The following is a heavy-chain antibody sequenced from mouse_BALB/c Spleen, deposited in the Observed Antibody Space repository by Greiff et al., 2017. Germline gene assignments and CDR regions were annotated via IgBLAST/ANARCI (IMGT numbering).Heavy chain of an antibody. CDR1: GYSITSDYA. J-gene: IGHJ3*01. D-gene: IGHD4-1*01. CDR2: ISYSGST. V-gene: IGHV3-2*02. CDR3: ANWDVAY. Sequence: EAQLVESGPGLVKPSQSLSLTCTVTGYSITSDYAWNWIRQFPGNKLEWMGYISYSGSTSYNPSLKSRISITRDTSKNQFFLQLNSVTTEDTATYYCANWDVAYWGQGTLVTVSA.